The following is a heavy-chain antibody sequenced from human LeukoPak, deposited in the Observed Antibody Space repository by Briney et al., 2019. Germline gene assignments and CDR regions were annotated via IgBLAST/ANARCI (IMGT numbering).Heavy chain of an antibody. Sequence: SETLSLTCAVYGGSFSGYYWSWIRQPPGKGLEWIGEINHSGSTNYNPSLKSRVTISVDTSKSQFSLKLSSVTAADTAVYYCAREATTGLDYWGQGTLVTVSS. CDR3: AREATTGLDY. CDR1: GGSFSGYY. J-gene: IGHJ4*02. CDR2: INHSGST. D-gene: IGHD4-17*01. V-gene: IGHV4-34*01.